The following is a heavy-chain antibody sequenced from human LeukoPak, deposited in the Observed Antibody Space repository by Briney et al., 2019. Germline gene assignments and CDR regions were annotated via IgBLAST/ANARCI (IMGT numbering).Heavy chain of an antibody. Sequence: SETLSLTCTVSGGSISNYYWSWIRQPPGKGLEWIGYIYYSGVTNYSPSLKSRVTISVDTSKNQFSLKLSSVTAADTAVYYCARQGSYRSGWPTLDYWGQGALVTVSS. D-gene: IGHD6-19*01. CDR1: GGSISNYY. V-gene: IGHV4-59*08. CDR2: IYYSGVT. CDR3: ARQGSYRSGWPTLDY. J-gene: IGHJ4*02.